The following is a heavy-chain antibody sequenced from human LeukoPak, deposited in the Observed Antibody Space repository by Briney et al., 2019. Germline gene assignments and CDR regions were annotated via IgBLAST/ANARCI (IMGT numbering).Heavy chain of an antibody. J-gene: IGHJ4*02. CDR2: LRYDGSNK. Sequence: GSLRLSCAASGFTFSSYGMHWVRQAPGKGLEWVAFLRYDGSNKYYADSVKGRFTISRDNSKNTLYLQMNSLRAEDTAVYYCAKLAGTFSAIMSVAYFDYWGQGTLVTVSS. D-gene: IGHD1-1*01. CDR1: GFTFSSYG. CDR3: AKLAGTFSAIMSVAYFDY. V-gene: IGHV3-30*02.